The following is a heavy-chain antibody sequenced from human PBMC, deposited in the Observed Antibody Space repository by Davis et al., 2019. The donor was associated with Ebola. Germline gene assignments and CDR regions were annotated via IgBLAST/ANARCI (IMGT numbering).Heavy chain of an antibody. CDR1: GYTFTSYG. CDR3: ARVGRQGGLSSGWYDWFDP. V-gene: IGHV1-18*01. J-gene: IGHJ5*02. Sequence: ASVKVSCKASGYTFTSYGISWVRQAPGQGLEWMGWISAYNGNTNYAQKLQGRVTMTTDTSASTAYMELSSLRSEDTAVYYCARVGRQGGLSSGWYDWFDPWGQGTLVTVSS. D-gene: IGHD6-19*01. CDR2: ISAYNGNT.